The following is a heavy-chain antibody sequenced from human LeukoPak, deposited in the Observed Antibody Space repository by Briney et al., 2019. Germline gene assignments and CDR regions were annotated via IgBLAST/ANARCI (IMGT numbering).Heavy chain of an antibody. Sequence: GGSLRLSCAASGFTFDDYAMHWVRHAPGKGLEWVPSISWNSARIVYADSVKGRFTISRDNAKNSLYLQMNSLGPEDTAFYYCARWELLRGAFDVWGQGTMVTFSS. CDR2: ISWNSARI. J-gene: IGHJ3*01. CDR3: ARWELLRGAFDV. CDR1: GFTFDDYA. V-gene: IGHV3-9*01. D-gene: IGHD1-26*01.